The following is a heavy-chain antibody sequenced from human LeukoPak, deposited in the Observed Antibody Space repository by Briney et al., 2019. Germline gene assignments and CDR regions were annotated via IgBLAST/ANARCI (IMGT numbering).Heavy chain of an antibody. Sequence: SETLSLTCTVSGDFLSSGDYYWGWIRQSPGKGLTWIGSIYYSGSTLYNASFESRVTMSVDTSKNQFSLKLRSVTAADTAVYSCASFCKVTPSANFESWAQGTLVTVPS. CDR3: ASFCKVTPSANFES. D-gene: IGHD2-21*02. CDR2: IYYSGST. J-gene: IGHJ4*02. CDR1: GDFLSSGDYY. V-gene: IGHV4-39*01.